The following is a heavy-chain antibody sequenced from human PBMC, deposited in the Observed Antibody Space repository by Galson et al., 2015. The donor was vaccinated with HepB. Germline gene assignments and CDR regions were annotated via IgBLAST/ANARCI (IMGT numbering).Heavy chain of an antibody. J-gene: IGHJ4*02. CDR3: AAFHRNRIAVAHDY. D-gene: IGHD6-19*01. Sequence: SVKVSCKASGFAFTSSAMQWVRQARGQRLEWIGWIVVGSGNTNYAQKFQERVTITRDMSTSTAYMELSSLRSEDTAVYYCAAFHRNRIAVAHDYWGQGTLVTVSS. CDR1: GFAFTSSA. CDR2: IVVGSGNT. V-gene: IGHV1-58*02.